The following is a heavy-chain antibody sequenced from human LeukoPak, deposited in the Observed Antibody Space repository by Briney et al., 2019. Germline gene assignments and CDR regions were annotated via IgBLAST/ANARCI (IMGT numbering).Heavy chain of an antibody. V-gene: IGHV4-4*07. Sequence: SETLSLTCTVSGGSISSYYWSWIRQPAGKGLEWIGRIYTSGSTHYNPSLKSRVTISVDTSKNQFSLNLRSVTAADTAMYYCARGGPRLYYYCMDVWGKGTTVTISS. D-gene: IGHD3-22*01. CDR1: GGSISSYY. CDR2: IYTSGST. J-gene: IGHJ6*03. CDR3: ARGGPRLYYYCMDV.